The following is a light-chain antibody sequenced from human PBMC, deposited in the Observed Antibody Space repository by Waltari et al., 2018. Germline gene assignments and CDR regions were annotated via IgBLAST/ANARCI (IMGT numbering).Light chain of an antibody. V-gene: IGLV1-40*01. CDR1: SSNIGAGYD. Sequence: QSVLTQPPSVSGAPGQRVTISCTGNSSNIGAGYDVHWYQQLPETAPKLLIYTNNHRPSGVPDPFSGSKSGTSASLAITGLQAEDEAHYHCQSYDNSLSGVVFGGGTKLTVL. CDR3: QSYDNSLSGVV. J-gene: IGLJ2*01. CDR2: TNN.